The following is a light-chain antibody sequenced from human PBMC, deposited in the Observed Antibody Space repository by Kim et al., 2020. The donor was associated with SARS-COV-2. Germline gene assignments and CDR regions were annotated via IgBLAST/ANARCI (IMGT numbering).Light chain of an antibody. CDR2: EVS. J-gene: IGLJ2*01. CDR3: SSYAGSNNLV. Sequence: SVTISCPGTSSDVGGYNYVSWYQQHPGKAPKLMIYEVSKRPSGVPDRFSGSKSGNTASLTVSGLQAEDEADYYCSSYAGSNNLVFGGGTQLTVL. CDR1: SSDVGGYNY. V-gene: IGLV2-8*01.